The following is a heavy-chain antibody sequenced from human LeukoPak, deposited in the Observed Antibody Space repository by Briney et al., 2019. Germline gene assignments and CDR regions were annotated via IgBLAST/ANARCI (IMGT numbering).Heavy chain of an antibody. J-gene: IGHJ3*02. D-gene: IGHD3-22*01. CDR2: ISGYNGNT. CDR1: GYTFTTYN. CDR3: ASLKNYYDSSGYLVTDAFDI. V-gene: IGHV1-18*01. Sequence: ASVKVSCKASGYTFTTYNINWVRQAPGQGLEWMGWISGYNGNTNYAQRLQGRVTMTTDTSTSTAYMELRSLKSDDTAVYYCASLKNYYDSSGYLVTDAFDIWGQGTKVTVSS.